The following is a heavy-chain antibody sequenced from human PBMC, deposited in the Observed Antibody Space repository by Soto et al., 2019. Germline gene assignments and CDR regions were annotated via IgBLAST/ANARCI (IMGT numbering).Heavy chain of an antibody. V-gene: IGHV4-59*08. Sequence: SETLCLTYTVPGGSISAYDWSWFRQPPGKGLEWIGYIYYSGSTNYNPSLKSRVTISVDTSKNQFSLKLSSVTAADTAVYYCAGFGDYDLSWYFDLWGRGTLVTVSP. CDR1: GGSISAYD. CDR2: IYYSGST. D-gene: IGHD5-12*01. CDR3: AGFGDYDLSWYFDL. J-gene: IGHJ2*01.